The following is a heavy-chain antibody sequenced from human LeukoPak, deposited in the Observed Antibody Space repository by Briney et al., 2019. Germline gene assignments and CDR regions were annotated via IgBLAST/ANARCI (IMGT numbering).Heavy chain of an antibody. J-gene: IGHJ3*02. CDR3: ARAPTMDYYDSSADDAFDI. V-gene: IGHV3-53*01. Sequence: PGGSLRLSCAASGFTVSSNYMSWVRQAPGKGLEWVSVIYSGGSTYYADSVKGRFTISRDNSKNTLYLQMNSLRAEDTAVYYCARAPTMDYYDSSADDAFDIWGQGTMVTVSS. CDR2: IYSGGST. D-gene: IGHD3-22*01. CDR1: GFTVSSNY.